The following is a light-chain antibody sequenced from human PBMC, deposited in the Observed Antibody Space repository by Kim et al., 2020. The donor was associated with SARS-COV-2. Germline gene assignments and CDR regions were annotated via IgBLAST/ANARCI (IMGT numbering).Light chain of an antibody. V-gene: IGKV1-5*03. J-gene: IGKJ2*01. CDR3: QHYSRFPYT. CDR1: ENIGTW. Sequence: SASVGDRVTITCRASENIGTWLAWYQQKPGRAPRLLIYLASTVESGVPSRFSGTGSGTEFSLTISSLQPDDFATYYCQHYSRFPYTFGQGTKLEI. CDR2: LAS.